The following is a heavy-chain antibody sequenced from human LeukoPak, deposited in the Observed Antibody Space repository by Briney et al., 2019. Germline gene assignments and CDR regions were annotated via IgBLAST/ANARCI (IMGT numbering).Heavy chain of an antibody. Sequence: GGSLRLSCAASGFTFSNYGMNWVRQAPGKGLEWVSSISIGSNYIYYGDSAKGRFTISRDNAKKSLYLQMNSLRAEDTAVYYCASGDIVVVPGFDYWGQGTLVTVSS. CDR2: ISIGSNYI. J-gene: IGHJ4*02. CDR3: ASGDIVVVPGFDY. CDR1: GFTFSNYG. V-gene: IGHV3-21*01. D-gene: IGHD2-2*01.